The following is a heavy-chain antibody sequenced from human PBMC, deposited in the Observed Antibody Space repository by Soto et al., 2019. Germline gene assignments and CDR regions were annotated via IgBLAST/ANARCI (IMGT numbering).Heavy chain of an antibody. Sequence: QVQLQESGPGLVKPSGTLSLTCAVSGGSVSSSHWWSWVRQPPGKGLEWIGEIYHSGTTNYNPSLKSRLNISRDKSKNQISLILSSVTAADTAVYYCARGPDLGWDWGQGTLVTVSS. V-gene: IGHV4-4*02. D-gene: IGHD2-21*01. J-gene: IGHJ4*02. CDR3: ARGPDLGWD. CDR2: IYHSGTT. CDR1: GGSVSSSHW.